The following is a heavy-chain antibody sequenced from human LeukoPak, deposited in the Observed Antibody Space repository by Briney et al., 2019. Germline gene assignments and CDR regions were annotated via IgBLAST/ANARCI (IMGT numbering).Heavy chain of an antibody. Sequence: GGSLRLSCAASGFNFNYYAMSWVRQAPGKGLEWVSGISDNEEVPYYTDPVKGRFTISRDNAKNTVYLQLNNLRADDTAVYFCARHDSFIPYWGQGTLVSVSS. CDR3: ARHDSFIPY. CDR2: ISDNEEVP. J-gene: IGHJ4*02. V-gene: IGHV3-23*01. D-gene: IGHD5-18*01. CDR1: GFNFNYYA.